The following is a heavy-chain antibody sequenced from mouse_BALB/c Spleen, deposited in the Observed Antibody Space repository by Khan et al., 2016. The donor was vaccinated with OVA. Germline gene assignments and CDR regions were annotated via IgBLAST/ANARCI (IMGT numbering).Heavy chain of an antibody. V-gene: IGHV2-6-4*01. CDR1: GFSLSRYN. CDR3: ARADYKYDGYYAMDY. J-gene: IGHJ4*01. Sequence: VELVESGPGLVAPSQSLSITCTVSGFSLSRYNIHWVRQPPGKGLEWLGMIWGGGGTDYYSTLKSRLSISKDNTKSQVFLKMNSLQTDDSAMYYSARADYKYDGYYAMDYWGQGTSVTVSS. CDR2: IWGGGGT. D-gene: IGHD2-14*01.